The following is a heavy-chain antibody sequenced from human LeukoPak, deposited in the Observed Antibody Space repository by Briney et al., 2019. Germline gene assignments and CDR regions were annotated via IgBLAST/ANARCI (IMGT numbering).Heavy chain of an antibody. Sequence: SETLSLTCTVSGGSISSYYWSWIRQPPGKGLEWIGYIYYSGSTNYNPSLKSRVTISVDTSKNQFSLKLSSVTAADTAVYYCAVPFYYDSSGYSQRYFDYWGQGTLVTVSS. J-gene: IGHJ4*02. CDR3: AVPFYYDSSGYSQRYFDY. D-gene: IGHD3-22*01. CDR2: IYYSGST. V-gene: IGHV4-59*08. CDR1: GGSISSYY.